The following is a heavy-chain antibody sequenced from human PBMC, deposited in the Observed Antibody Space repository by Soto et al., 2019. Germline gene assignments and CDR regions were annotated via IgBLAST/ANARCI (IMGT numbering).Heavy chain of an antibody. V-gene: IGHV1-18*01. CDR1: GYTFTSYG. CDR2: ISAYNGNT. Sequence: QVQLVQSGAEVKKPGASVKVSCKASGYTFTSYGISWVRQAPGQGLELMGWISAYNGNTNYAQKLQRRVTMTTVTSTSTAYMDLVRLISDAAGVYYCSSGRNGSGGWAYYFDYWGQGTLVTVSS. D-gene: IGHD1-1*01. CDR3: SSGRNGSGGWAYYFDY. J-gene: IGHJ4*02.